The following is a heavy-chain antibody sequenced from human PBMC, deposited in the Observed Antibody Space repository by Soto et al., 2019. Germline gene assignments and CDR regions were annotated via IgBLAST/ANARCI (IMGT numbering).Heavy chain of an antibody. CDR3: ARDHIAARPMNYFDY. CDR1: GFTFTSSA. D-gene: IGHD6-6*01. J-gene: IGHJ4*02. V-gene: IGHV1-58*01. CDR2: IVVGSGNT. Sequence: SVKVSCKASGFTFTSSAVQWVRQARGQRLEWIGWIVVGSGNTNYAQKFQERVTMTRDMSTSTAYMELSSLRSEDTAVYYCARDHIAARPMNYFDYWGQGTLVTVSS.